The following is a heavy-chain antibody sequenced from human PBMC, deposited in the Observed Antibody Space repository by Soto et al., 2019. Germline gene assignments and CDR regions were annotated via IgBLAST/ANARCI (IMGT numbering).Heavy chain of an antibody. V-gene: IGHV2-5*01. CDR2: IYWNDDK. Sequence: QITLKESGPTLVKPTQTLTLTCTFSGFSLSTSGVGVGWIRQPPGKALEWLALIYWNDDKRYSPSLKSRLTITKDTSKNQVVITMTNMDPVDTATYYCAHRVTYYYDSSGYYWFDPWGQGTLVTVSS. J-gene: IGHJ5*02. CDR1: GFSLSTSGVG. D-gene: IGHD3-22*01. CDR3: AHRVTYYYDSSGYYWFDP.